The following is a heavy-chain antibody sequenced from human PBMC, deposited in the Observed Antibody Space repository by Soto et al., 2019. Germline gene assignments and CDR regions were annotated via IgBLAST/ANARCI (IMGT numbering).Heavy chain of an antibody. CDR2: INPSGGST. V-gene: IGHV1-46*03. Sequence: GASVKVSCKASGYTFTSYYMHWVRQAPGQGLEWMGIINPSGGSTSYAQKYQGRVTMTRDTSTSTVYMKLSSLRSEDTAVYYSARAYCGGDCYNYYYYGMDVWGQGTTVTVSS. J-gene: IGHJ6*02. D-gene: IGHD2-21*02. CDR3: ARAYCGGDCYNYYYYGMDV. CDR1: GYTFTSYY.